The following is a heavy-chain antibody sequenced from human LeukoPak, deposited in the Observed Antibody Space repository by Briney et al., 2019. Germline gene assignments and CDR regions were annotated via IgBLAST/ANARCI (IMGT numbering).Heavy chain of an antibody. D-gene: IGHD2-15*01. CDR2: IWYDGSIK. J-gene: IGHJ6*02. Sequence: PGRSLRLSCAASGFTFSNYGMHWVRQAPGKGLEWVAVIWYDGSIKYYADSVKGRSSISSDNIKNTPYLQMNSLRAEDTAVYYCARYCSGGTCKLGYYYYGMDVWGQRTPVSASS. CDR3: ARYCSGGTCKLGYYYYGMDV. V-gene: IGHV3-33*01. CDR1: GFTFSNYG.